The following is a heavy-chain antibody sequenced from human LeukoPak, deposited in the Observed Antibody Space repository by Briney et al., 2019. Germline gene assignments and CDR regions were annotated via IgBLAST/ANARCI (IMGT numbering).Heavy chain of an antibody. J-gene: IGHJ4*02. CDR1: GFTVSSNY. Sequence: PGGSLRLSCAASGFTVSSNYMSWVRQAPGKGLEWVSIISSSGGSTNYTESVKGRFTISRDNSKNTLYLQMNSLRVEDTAMYYCAKSAYDRSGYYRWGQGTLVTVSS. CDR3: AKSAYDRSGYYR. D-gene: IGHD3-22*01. CDR2: ISSSGGST. V-gene: IGHV3-53*01.